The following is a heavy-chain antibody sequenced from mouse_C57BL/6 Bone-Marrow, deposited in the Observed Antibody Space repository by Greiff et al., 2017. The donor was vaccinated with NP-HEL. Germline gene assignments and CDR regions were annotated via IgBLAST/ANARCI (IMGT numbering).Heavy chain of an antibody. CDR2: IHPNSGST. J-gene: IGHJ4*01. V-gene: IGHV1-64*01. D-gene: IGHD1-1*01. CDR1: GYTFTSYW. Sequence: QVQLQQPGAALVKPGASVKLSCKASGYTFTSYWMHWVKQRPGQGLEWIGMIHPNSGSTNYNEKFKSKATLTVAKSSSTAYMQLSRLTSEDSAVYYCAVYYYGSSRYYYAMDDWGKGTSVTVSS. CDR3: AVYYYGSSRYYYAMDD.